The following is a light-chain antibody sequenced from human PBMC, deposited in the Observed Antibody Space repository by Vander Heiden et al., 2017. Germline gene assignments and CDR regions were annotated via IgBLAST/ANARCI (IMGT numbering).Light chain of an antibody. CDR2: ENI. J-gene: IGLJ3*02. CDR1: SSNIGYNS. Sequence: QSVLTQPPSVSAAPGQQVTISCSGGSSNIGYNSVSWYQHLPGTAPKLLVYENIKRPSGIPDRFSGSKSGTSATLGITGLQTGDEADYYCATWDASLSAWVFGGGTKLTVL. CDR3: ATWDASLSAWV. V-gene: IGLV1-51*02.